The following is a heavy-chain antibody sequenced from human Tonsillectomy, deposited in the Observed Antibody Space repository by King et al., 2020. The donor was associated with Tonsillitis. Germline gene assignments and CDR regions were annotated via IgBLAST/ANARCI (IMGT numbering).Heavy chain of an antibody. Sequence: QLQESGPGLVKPSETLSLTCTVSSGSINSYSWTWIRQPPGKGLEWIGSIFYRGSTNYNPSLKSRVTISLDTSKNQFSLKLSSVTAADTAMYYCARYYDILTGSRNAFDIWGQGTMVTVSS. CDR2: IFYRGST. CDR1: SGSINSYS. J-gene: IGHJ3*02. CDR3: ARYYDILTGSRNAFDI. D-gene: IGHD3-9*01. V-gene: IGHV4-59*01.